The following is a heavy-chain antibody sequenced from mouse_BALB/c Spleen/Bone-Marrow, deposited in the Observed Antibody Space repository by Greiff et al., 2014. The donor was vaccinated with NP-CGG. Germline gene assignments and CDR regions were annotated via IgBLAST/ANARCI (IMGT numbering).Heavy chain of an antibody. V-gene: IGHV14-3*02. D-gene: IGHD1-1*01. CDR1: GFNIKDTY. Sequence: VQLQQPGAELVKPGASVKLSCTASGFNIKDTYMHWVKQRPEQGLEWIGRIDPANGITKYDPKFQGKATITADTSSNTAYLQLSSLTSEDTAVYYCASYYYGSSSFAYWGQGTLVTVSA. CDR3: ASYYYGSSSFAY. CDR2: IDPANGIT. J-gene: IGHJ3*01.